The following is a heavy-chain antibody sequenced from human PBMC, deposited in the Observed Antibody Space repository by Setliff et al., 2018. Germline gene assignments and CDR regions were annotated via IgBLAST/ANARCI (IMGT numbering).Heavy chain of an antibody. CDR1: GFTFSRYW. D-gene: IGHD3-10*01. J-gene: IGHJ6*02. V-gene: IGHV3-7*01. Sequence: GSLRLPCAASGFTFSRYWMSWVRQAPGKGLEWVANIKQDGSEKYYVDSVKGRFTISRDNAKNSLYLQMNSLRAEDTAVYYCARDHAYGSRFYYYYGMDVWGQGTTVTVSS. CDR2: IKQDGSEK. CDR3: ARDHAYGSRFYYYYGMDV.